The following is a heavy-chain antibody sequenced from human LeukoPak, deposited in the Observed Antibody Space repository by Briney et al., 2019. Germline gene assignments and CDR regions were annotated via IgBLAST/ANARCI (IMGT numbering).Heavy chain of an antibody. V-gene: IGHV4-61*02. J-gene: IGHJ3*02. CDR1: GGSISSGSHY. CDR2: IYTSGST. CDR3: AREAVANDAFDI. Sequence: SETLSLTCTVSGGSISSGSHYWSWIRQPAGKGLEWIGRIYTSGSTHYNPSLKSRVTISVDTSKNQFSLKLSSVTAADTAVYYCAREAVANDAFDIWGQGTMVTVSS. D-gene: IGHD5-12*01.